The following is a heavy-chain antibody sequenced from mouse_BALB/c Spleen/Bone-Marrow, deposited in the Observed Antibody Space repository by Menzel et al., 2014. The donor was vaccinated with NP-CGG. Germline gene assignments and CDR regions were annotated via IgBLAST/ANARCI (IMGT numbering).Heavy chain of an antibody. CDR2: INPSNGGT. Sequence: QVHLQQPGAELVKPGASVKLSCKASGYTFTSYYMYWVKQRPGQGLEWIGGINPSNGGTNFNEKFKSKATLTVDNSSSTAYMQLSSLTSEDSAVYYCTRSEPFAYWGQGTLVTVSA. CDR3: TRSEPFAY. J-gene: IGHJ3*01. CDR1: GYTFTSYY. V-gene: IGHV1-53*01.